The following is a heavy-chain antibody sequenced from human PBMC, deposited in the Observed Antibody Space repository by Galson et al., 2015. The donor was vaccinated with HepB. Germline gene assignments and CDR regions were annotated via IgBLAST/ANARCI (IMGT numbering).Heavy chain of an antibody. J-gene: IGHJ4*02. CDR1: GYIFNTYA. CDR3: ARESRYDNTYGLDY. Sequence: SVKVSCKASGYIFNTYAMHWVRQAPGQRLEWMGWINAGNGNTKYSQKFQGRVTITRDTSASTAYLELSSLISEDTAVYFCARESRYDNTYGLDYWGQGTLVTVSS. CDR2: INAGNGNT. D-gene: IGHD5-18*01. V-gene: IGHV1-3*01.